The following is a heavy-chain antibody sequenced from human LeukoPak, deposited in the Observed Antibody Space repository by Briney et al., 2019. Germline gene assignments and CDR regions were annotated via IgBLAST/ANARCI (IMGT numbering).Heavy chain of an antibody. D-gene: IGHD1-26*01. Sequence: GGSLRLSCAASGFTFSSYSMNWVRQAPGKGLEWVAVISYDGSNKYYADSVKGRFTISRDNSKNTLYLQMNSLRAEDTAVYYCAKAIYSGSYYGLYFQHWGQGTLVTVSS. CDR3: AKAIYSGSYYGLYFQH. CDR1: GFTFSSYS. CDR2: ISYDGSNK. J-gene: IGHJ1*01. V-gene: IGHV3-30*18.